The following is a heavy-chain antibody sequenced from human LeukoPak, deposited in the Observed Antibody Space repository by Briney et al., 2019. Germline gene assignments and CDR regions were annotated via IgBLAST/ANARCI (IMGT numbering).Heavy chain of an antibody. CDR1: GVSISSYY. V-gene: IGHV4-59*08. CDR2: IYYSGST. D-gene: IGHD3-22*01. CDR3: ATDGGDYYDSSGYYLS. Sequence: SETLSLTCTVSGVSISSYYWSWVPQPPGKGLEWFGYIYYSGSTNYNPSLKSRVTISVDTSKNQFSQKLSPVPAADTVVYYCATDGGDYYDSSGYYLSWGQGTLVTVSS. J-gene: IGHJ5*02.